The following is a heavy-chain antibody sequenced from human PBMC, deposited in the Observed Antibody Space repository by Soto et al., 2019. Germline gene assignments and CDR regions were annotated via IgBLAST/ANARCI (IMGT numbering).Heavy chain of an antibody. J-gene: IGHJ6*02. CDR3: ARELSYGMDV. CDR2: IYFRGST. V-gene: IGHV4-59*11. CDR1: GASINSHY. Sequence: QVQLQESGPGLVKPSETLSLTCTVSGASINSHYWTWIRQPPGKGLEWIGSIYFRGSTNYNPSLKGRVSLSVDRAKSQFSRNLTSVTAADTAMYYCARELSYGMDVWGQGTTVIVSS.